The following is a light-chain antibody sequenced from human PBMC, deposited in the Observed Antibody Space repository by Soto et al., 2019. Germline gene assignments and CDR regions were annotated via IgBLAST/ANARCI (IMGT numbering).Light chain of an antibody. J-gene: IGLJ2*01. Sequence: NFMLTQPHSVSESPGKTVTISCTRSSGLIALNYVQWYQQRPGSAPTIVIYEDTQRPSGVPDRFSGSVDTFSNSASLTISGLRTEDEADYYCQSYDLRHHVFGGGTNLTVL. V-gene: IGLV6-57*03. CDR3: QSYDLRHHV. CDR1: SGLIALNY. CDR2: EDT.